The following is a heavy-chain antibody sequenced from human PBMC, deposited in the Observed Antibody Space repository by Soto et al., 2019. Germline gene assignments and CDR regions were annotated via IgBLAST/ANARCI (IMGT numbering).Heavy chain of an antibody. CDR2: IYYSGST. Sequence: PXGTLSLTCTVSRGSFSSGSYYWSWIRQPPGKGLEWIGYIYYSGSTNYNPSLKSRVTISVDTSKNQFSLKLSSVTAADTAVYYCARENTFDVYYYYGMDVWGQGTTVTVSS. J-gene: IGHJ6*02. V-gene: IGHV4-61*01. CDR3: ARENTFDVYYYYGMDV. CDR1: RGSFSSGSYY.